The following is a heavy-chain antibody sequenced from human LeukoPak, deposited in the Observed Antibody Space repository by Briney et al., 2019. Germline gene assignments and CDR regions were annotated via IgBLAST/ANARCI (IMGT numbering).Heavy chain of an antibody. D-gene: IGHD6-6*01. V-gene: IGHV3-33*01. CDR1: GFTFSSYG. CDR2: IWYDGSNK. Sequence: PGGSLRLSCAASGFTFSSYGMHWVRQAPGKGLEWVAVIWYDGSNKYYADSVKGRFTISRDNSKNTLYLQMNSLRAEDTAVYYCARDSSSEGPFDYWGQGTLVTVSS. CDR3: ARDSSSEGPFDY. J-gene: IGHJ4*02.